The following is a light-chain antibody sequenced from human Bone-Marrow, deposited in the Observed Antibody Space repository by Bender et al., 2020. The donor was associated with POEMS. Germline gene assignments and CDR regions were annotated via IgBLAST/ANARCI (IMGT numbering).Light chain of an antibody. CDR2: DVT. V-gene: IGLV2-14*03. CDR1: SSGGGYFDH. CDR3: TSFTGTSTWV. Sequence: QSALTQPASVSESPGQSITISCDGVSSGGGYFDHVSWYLQRPGNAPQLIIYDVTDRPSGVSDRFSGSKSGNTASLTIFGLQADDEADYYCTSFTGTSTWVFGGGTKVTVL. J-gene: IGLJ3*02.